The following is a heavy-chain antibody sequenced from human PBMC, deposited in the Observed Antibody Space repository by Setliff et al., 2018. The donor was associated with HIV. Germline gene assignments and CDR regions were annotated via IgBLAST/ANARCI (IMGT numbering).Heavy chain of an antibody. J-gene: IGHJ3*02. V-gene: IGHV4-61*05. CDR2: IYYNGNT. CDR3: ARRRSSSWYGADAFDI. Sequence: PSETLSLTCSVSGASISSPIYYWGWIRQAPGKGLEWIGYIYYNGNTNYNPSLKSRVTISVDTSKNQLSLKLSSVTAADTAVYYCARRRSSSWYGADAFDIWGQGTMVTVSS. CDR1: GASISSPIYY. D-gene: IGHD6-13*01.